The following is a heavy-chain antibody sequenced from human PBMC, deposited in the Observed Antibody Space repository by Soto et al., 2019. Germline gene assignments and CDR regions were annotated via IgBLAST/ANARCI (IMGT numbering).Heavy chain of an antibody. D-gene: IGHD3-10*01. CDR1: GGTFSSYA. CDR3: ARALLLWFGEFYYYYGMDV. CDR2: IIPIFGTA. J-gene: IGHJ6*02. V-gene: IGHV1-69*13. Sequence: SVKVSCKASGGTFSSYAISWVRQAPGQGLEWMGGIIPIFGTANYAQKFQGRVTITADESTSTAYMELSSLRSEDTAVYYCARALLLWFGEFYYYYGMDVWGQGTTVTVSS.